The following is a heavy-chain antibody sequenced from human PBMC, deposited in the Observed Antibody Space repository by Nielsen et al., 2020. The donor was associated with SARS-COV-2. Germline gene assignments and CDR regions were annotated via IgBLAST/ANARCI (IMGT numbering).Heavy chain of an antibody. CDR1: GGSFSGYY. CDR2: INHSGST. J-gene: IGHJ6*02. V-gene: IGHV4-34*01. Sequence: SQTLSLTCAVYGGSFSGYYWSWIRQPPGKGLEWIGEINHSGSTNYNPSFKSRVTISVDTSKNQFSLKLSSVTAADTAVYYCARGRASSWYYYYYYYGMDVWGQGTTVTVSS. CDR3: ARGRASSWYYYYYYYGMDV. D-gene: IGHD6-13*01.